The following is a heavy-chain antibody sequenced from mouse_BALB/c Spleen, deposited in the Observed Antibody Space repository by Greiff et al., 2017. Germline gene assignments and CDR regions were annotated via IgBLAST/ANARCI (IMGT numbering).Heavy chain of an antibody. Sequence: VQLKESGPGLVAPSQSLSITCTVSGFSLTGYGVNWVRQPPGKGLEWLGMIWGDGSTDYNSALKSRLSISKDNSKSQVFLKMNSLQTDDTARYYCARVAVVRYFDVWGAGTTVTVSS. CDR2: IWGDGST. CDR3: ARVAVVRYFDV. D-gene: IGHD1-1*01. CDR1: GFSLTGYG. V-gene: IGHV2-6-7*01. J-gene: IGHJ1*01.